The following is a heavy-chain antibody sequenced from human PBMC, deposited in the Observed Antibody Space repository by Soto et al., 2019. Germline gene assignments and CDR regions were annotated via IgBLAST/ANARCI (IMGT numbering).Heavy chain of an antibody. Sequence: QVQLQESGPGLVKPSETLSLTCTVSGGSISSYYWSWIRQPPGKGLEWIGYIYYSGCTNYNPSLKRRVTISVDTSKNQFSLKLSSVTAADTAVYYCARHTYYDFWSGSGFDYWGQGTLVTVSS. CDR2: IYYSGCT. D-gene: IGHD3-3*01. V-gene: IGHV4-59*08. CDR3: ARHTYYDFWSGSGFDY. CDR1: GGSISSYY. J-gene: IGHJ4*02.